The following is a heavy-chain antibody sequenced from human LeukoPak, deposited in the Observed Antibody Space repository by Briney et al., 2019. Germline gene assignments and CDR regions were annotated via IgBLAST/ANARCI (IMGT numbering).Heavy chain of an antibody. J-gene: IGHJ4*02. CDR2: INHSGST. Sequence: SETLSLTCAVYGGSFSGYYWSWIRQPPGKGLEWIGEINHSGSTNYNPSLKSRVTISVGTSKNQFSLKLSSVTAADTAVYYCARGLRIFGVDTHFDHWGQGTLVTVSS. CDR3: ARGLRIFGVDTHFDH. D-gene: IGHD3-3*01. V-gene: IGHV4-34*01. CDR1: GGSFSGYY.